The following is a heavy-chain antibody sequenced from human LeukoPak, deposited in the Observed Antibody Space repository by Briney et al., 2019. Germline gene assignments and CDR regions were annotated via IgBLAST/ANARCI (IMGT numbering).Heavy chain of an antibody. CDR2: INSDGSST. V-gene: IGHV3-74*01. CDR1: GFTFSSYW. D-gene: IGHD6-6*01. J-gene: IGHJ4*02. CDR3: ARGGIAARPSRFPSNY. Sequence: GGSLRLSCAASGFTFSSYWMHWVRQAPGKGLAWVSRINSDGSSTSYADSVKGRFTISRDNAKNTLYLQMNSLRAEDTAVYYCARGGIAARPSRFPSNYWGQGTLVTVSS.